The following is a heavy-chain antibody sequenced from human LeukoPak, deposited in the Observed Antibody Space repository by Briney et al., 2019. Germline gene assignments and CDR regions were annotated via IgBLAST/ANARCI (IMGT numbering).Heavy chain of an antibody. J-gene: IGHJ6*03. CDR1: GFTFSNAW. Sequence: GGSLRLSCAASGFTFSNAWMSWVRQAPGKGLEWVGRIKSKTDGGTTDYAAPVKGRFTISRDDSKNTLYLQMNSLKTEDTAVYYCTTSQYDYVWGSYRPDYYYYYMDVWGKGTTVTISS. V-gene: IGHV3-15*01. D-gene: IGHD3-16*02. CDR2: IKSKTDGGTT. CDR3: TTSQYDYVWGSYRPDYYYYYMDV.